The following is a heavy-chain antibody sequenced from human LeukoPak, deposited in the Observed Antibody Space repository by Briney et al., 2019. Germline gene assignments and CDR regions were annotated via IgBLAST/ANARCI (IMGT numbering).Heavy chain of an antibody. D-gene: IGHD3-10*01. CDR1: GGSISSSSYY. Sequence: KTSETLSLTCTVSGGSISSSSYYWGWIRQPPGKGLEWIGGIYYSGSTYYNPSLKSRVTMSVDTSKNQFSLKLSSVTAADTAVYYCARMGYYGSGRGEDYWGQGTLVTVSS. J-gene: IGHJ4*02. CDR2: IYYSGST. CDR3: ARMGYYGSGRGEDY. V-gene: IGHV4-39*07.